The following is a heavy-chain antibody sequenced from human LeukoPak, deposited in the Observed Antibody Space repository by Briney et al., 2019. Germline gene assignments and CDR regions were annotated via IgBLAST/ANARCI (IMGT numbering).Heavy chain of an antibody. D-gene: IGHD3-10*01. V-gene: IGHV4-30-2*01. CDR1: GGSISSGGYS. CDR3: ASDGPLGELYNY. CDR2: IYHSGST. Sequence: SETLSLTCAVSGGSISSGGYSWSWIRQPPGKGLEWIGYIYHSGSTYYNPSLKSRVTISVDRSKNQFSLKLSSVTAADTAVYYCASDGPLGELYNYWGQGTLATVSS. J-gene: IGHJ4*02.